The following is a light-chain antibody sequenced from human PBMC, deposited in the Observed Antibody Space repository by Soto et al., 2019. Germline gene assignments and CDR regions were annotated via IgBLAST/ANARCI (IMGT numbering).Light chain of an antibody. CDR2: GAS. J-gene: IGKJ1*01. CDR3: QQYGYRTGNTWT. CDR1: QSVSSSY. Sequence: EIVLTQSPGTLSLSPGERATLSCRASQSVSSSYLAWYQQKPGQAPRLLIYGASSRATGIPDRFSGSGSGTDFTLTISRLEPEDFAVYYCQQYGYRTGNTWTFGQGTKGDIK. V-gene: IGKV3-20*01.